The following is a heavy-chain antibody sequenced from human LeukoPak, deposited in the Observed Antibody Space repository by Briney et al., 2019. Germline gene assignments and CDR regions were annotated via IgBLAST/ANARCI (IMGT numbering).Heavy chain of an antibody. CDR1: GGSFSGYY. V-gene: IGHV4-34*01. D-gene: IGHD6-19*01. CDR2: INHSGST. J-gene: IGHJ4*02. Sequence: SETLSLTCAVYGGSFSGYYWTWIRQPPGKGLEWIGEINHSGSTNYNPSLKSRVIISVDTSTNQFSLKLSSVTAADTAVYYCARESSGWYLDYWGQGTLVTVSS. CDR3: ARESSGWYLDY.